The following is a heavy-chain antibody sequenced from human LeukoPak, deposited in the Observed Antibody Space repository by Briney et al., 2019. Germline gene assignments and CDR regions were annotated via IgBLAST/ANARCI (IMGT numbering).Heavy chain of an antibody. CDR3: ARGSVVAATLFDP. CDR1: GYTFTGYY. CDR2: INPNSSGT. D-gene: IGHD2-15*01. Sequence: ASVKVSCKASGYTFTGYYMHWVRQAPGQGLEWMGWINPNSSGTNYEQKFQGRVTMTRDTSISTAYMELSRLRSDDTAVYYCARGSVVAATLFDPWGQGTLVTVSS. V-gene: IGHV1-2*02. J-gene: IGHJ5*02.